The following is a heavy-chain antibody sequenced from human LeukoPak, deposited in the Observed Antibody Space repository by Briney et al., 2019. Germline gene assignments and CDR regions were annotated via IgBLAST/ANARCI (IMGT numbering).Heavy chain of an antibody. J-gene: IGHJ4*02. CDR1: GFTFSSYE. CDR2: ISSSGSTI. Sequence: GGSLRLSCAASGFTFSSYEMNWVRQAPGKGLEWVSYISSSGSTIYYADSVKGRFTISRDNAKNSLYLQMNSLRAEDTAVYYCARVGFWSGYSYRLDYWGQGTLVTVSS. CDR3: ARVGFWSGYSYRLDY. V-gene: IGHV3-48*03. D-gene: IGHD3-3*01.